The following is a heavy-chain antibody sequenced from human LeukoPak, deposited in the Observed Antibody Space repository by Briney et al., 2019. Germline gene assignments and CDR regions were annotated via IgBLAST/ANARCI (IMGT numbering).Heavy chain of an antibody. D-gene: IGHD1-26*01. CDR2: MNPNSGNT. V-gene: IGHV1-8*01. J-gene: IGHJ3*02. CDR3: ARAYSGSPSAFDI. Sequence: GWMNPNSGNTGYAQKFQGRVTMTRNTSISTAYMELSSLRSEDTAVYYCARAYSGSPSAFDIWGQGTMVTVSS.